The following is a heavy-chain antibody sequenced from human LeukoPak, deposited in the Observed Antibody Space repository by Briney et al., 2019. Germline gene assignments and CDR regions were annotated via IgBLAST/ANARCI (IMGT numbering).Heavy chain of an antibody. CDR2: INPSGGST. Sequence: ASVKVSCKASGYTFTSYYMHWVRQAPGQGLEWMGIINPSGGSTSYAQEFQGRVTMTRDTSTSTVYMELSSLRPEDTAVYYCARDREITMVRGVIGGYFDYWGQGTLVTVSS. J-gene: IGHJ4*02. V-gene: IGHV1-46*01. CDR3: ARDREITMVRGVIGGYFDY. D-gene: IGHD3-10*01. CDR1: GYTFTSYY.